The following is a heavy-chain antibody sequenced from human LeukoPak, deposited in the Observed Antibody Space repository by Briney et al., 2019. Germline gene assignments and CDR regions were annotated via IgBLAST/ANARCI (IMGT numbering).Heavy chain of an antibody. CDR1: GFTFSDAA. D-gene: IGHD5-24*01. Sequence: SGGSLRLSCAASGFTFSDAAMHWVRQASGKGLEWVGHIRSKPNNYATAYAASVKGRFTISRDDSKNTLYLQMNSLKTEDTAVYYCSTGGVELSTIDYWGQGTLVTVSS. J-gene: IGHJ4*02. V-gene: IGHV3-73*01. CDR2: IRSKPNNYAT. CDR3: STGGVELSTIDY.